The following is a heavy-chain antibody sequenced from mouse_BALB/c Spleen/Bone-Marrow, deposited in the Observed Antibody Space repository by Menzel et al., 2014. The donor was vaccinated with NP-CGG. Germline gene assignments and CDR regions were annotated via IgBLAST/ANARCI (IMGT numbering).Heavy chain of an antibody. J-gene: IGHJ4*01. CDR3: ATSKPFYAMDY. Sequence: QVHLKESGPELVKPGASVKMSCKASGYTFTDYVINWVRQRTGQGLEWIGEIYPGSGSTHHNEKFMGKATLTADKSSNTVYMQLSSLTSEDSAVYLCATSKPFYAMDYWGQGTSVTVSS. CDR1: GYTFTDYV. CDR2: IYPGSGST. V-gene: IGHV1-77*01.